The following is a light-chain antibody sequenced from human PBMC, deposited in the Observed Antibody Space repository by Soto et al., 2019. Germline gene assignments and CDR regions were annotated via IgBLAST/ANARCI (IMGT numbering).Light chain of an antibody. J-gene: IGKJ1*01. CDR1: QSVSSNY. V-gene: IGKV3-20*01. CDR3: KQYSSPRP. Sequence: EIVLTQSPGTLSLSPGERATLSCRASQSVSSNYLAWYQQKPGQAPRLLMYGASTRATGIPDSFSGSGSGTDFTLTITRLEPEDFAVYYCKQYSSPRPFGQGTKVDIK. CDR2: GAS.